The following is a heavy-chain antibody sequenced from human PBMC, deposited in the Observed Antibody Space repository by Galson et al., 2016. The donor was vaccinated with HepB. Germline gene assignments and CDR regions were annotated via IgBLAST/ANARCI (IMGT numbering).Heavy chain of an antibody. V-gene: IGHV3-23*01. CDR2: ISGSGANT. CDR1: GFSFRDYA. D-gene: IGHD6-19*01. J-gene: IGHJ6*02. CDR3: AAGPPYRSGWRPWGDQYAMDV. Sequence: SLRLSCAASGFSFRDYAMSWVRQAPGKGLQWVSSISGSGANTYYADSVKGRFTISRDNSKNTLFLQMRSLRVEETALYYCAAGPPYRSGWRPWGDQYAMDVWGQGTTVTVSS.